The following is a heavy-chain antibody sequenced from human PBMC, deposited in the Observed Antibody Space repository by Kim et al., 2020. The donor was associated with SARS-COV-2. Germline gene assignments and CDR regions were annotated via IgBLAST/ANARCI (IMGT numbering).Heavy chain of an antibody. CDR3: ARGYGYYYGSGSYPWDSYYFDA. CDR1: GFTVSSNY. Sequence: GGSLRLSCAASGFTVSSNYMSWVRQAPGKGLEWVSVIYSGGSTYYADSVKGRFTISRDNSKNTLYLQMNSLRAEDTAVYYCARGYGYYYGSGSYPWDSYYFDAWGQGALVTVSS. D-gene: IGHD3-10*01. V-gene: IGHV3-66*01. J-gene: IGHJ4*02. CDR2: IYSGGST.